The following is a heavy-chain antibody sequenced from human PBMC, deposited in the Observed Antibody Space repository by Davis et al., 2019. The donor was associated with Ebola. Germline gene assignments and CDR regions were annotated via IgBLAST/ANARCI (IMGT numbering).Heavy chain of an antibody. CDR2: INHSGST. CDR1: GGSFSGYY. D-gene: IGHD5-24*01. CDR3: ARHLGGYNRRGYYYYYGMDV. V-gene: IGHV4-34*01. J-gene: IGHJ6*02. Sequence: SETLSLTCAVYGGSFSGYYWSWIRQPPGKGLEWIGEINHSGSTNYNPSLKSRVTISVDTSKNQFSLKLSSVTAADTAVYYCARHLGGYNRRGYYYYYGMDVWGQGTTVTVSS.